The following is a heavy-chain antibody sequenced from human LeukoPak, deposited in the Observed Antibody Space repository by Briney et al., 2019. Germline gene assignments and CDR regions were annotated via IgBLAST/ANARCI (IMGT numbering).Heavy chain of an antibody. CDR1: GFSFSSYS. J-gene: IGHJ4*02. V-gene: IGHV3-48*04. CDR2: ISSTSSAI. CDR3: ARVIGSYGDSAY. D-gene: IGHD3-16*01. Sequence: GGSLRLPCAASGFSFSSYSMNWVRQAPGKGLEWLSYISSTSSAIYYADSLKGRFTISRDNAKNSLYLQMDSLRAEDTAVYYCARVIGSYGDSAYWGQGTLVTVSS.